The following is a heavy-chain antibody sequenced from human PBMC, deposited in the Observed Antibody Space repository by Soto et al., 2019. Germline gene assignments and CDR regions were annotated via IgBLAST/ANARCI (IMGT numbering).Heavy chain of an antibody. D-gene: IGHD2-8*01. J-gene: IGHJ3*02. Sequence: SETLSLTCAVYGGSFSGYYWSWIRQPPGKGLEWIGEINHSGSTNYNPSLKSRVTISVDTSKNQFSLKLSSVTAADTAVYYCARGGIYCTNGVCYDAFDIWGQGTMVTVSS. CDR1: GGSFSGYY. CDR3: ARGGIYCTNGVCYDAFDI. V-gene: IGHV4-34*01. CDR2: INHSGST.